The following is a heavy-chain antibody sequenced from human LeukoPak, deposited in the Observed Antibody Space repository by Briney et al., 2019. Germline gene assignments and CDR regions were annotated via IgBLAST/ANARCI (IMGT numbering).Heavy chain of an antibody. V-gene: IGHV4-4*07. J-gene: IGHJ4*02. D-gene: IGHD3-3*01. Sequence: PSETLSLTCTVSGGSISSYYWSWIRQPAGKGLEWIGRIYTSGSTNYNPSLKSRVTMSVDTSKNQFSPKLSSVTAADTAVYYCARENYDFWSGTPYYFDYWGQGTLVTVSS. CDR3: ARENYDFWSGTPYYFDY. CDR1: GGSISSYY. CDR2: IYTSGST.